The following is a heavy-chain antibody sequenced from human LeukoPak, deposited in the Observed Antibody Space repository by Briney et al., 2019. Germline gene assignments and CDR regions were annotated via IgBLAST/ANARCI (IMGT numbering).Heavy chain of an antibody. V-gene: IGHV1-2*02. Sequence: ASVKVSCKASGYTFTGYYMHWVRQAPGQGLEWMGWINPNSGGTNYAQKFQGRVTMTRDTSISTAYMELSRLRSDDTAVYYCARDLEEGNYYGSGSSVFDYWGQGTLVTVSS. CDR3: ARDLEEGNYYGSGSSVFDY. D-gene: IGHD3-10*01. J-gene: IGHJ4*02. CDR1: GYTFTGYY. CDR2: INPNSGGT.